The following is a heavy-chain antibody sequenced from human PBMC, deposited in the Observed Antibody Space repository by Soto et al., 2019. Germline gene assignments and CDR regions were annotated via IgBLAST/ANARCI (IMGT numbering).Heavy chain of an antibody. D-gene: IGHD2-21*02. CDR3: ARSIVVVTAADY. Sequence: GASVKVSCKASGYTFTSYAMRWVRQAPGQRLEWMGWINAGNGNTKYSQKFQGRVTITRDTSASTAYMELSSLRSEDTAVYYCARSIVVVTAADYWGQGTLVTVSS. CDR2: INAGNGNT. J-gene: IGHJ4*02. CDR1: GYTFTSYA. V-gene: IGHV1-3*01.